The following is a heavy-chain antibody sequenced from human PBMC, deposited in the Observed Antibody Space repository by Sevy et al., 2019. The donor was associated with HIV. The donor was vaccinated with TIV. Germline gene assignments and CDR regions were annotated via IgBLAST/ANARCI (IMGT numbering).Heavy chain of an antibody. CDR1: GGSVSSGSYY. V-gene: IGHV4-61*01. J-gene: IGHJ4*02. D-gene: IGHD2-8*01. CDR3: ASIERYCTNGVCSHFDY. Sequence: SETLSLTCTVSGGSVSSGSYYWSWIRQPPGKGLEWIGYIYYSWSTNYNPSLKSRVTISVDTSKNQFSLKLSSVTAADTAVYYCASIERYCTNGVCSHFDYWGQGTLVTVSS. CDR2: IYYSWST.